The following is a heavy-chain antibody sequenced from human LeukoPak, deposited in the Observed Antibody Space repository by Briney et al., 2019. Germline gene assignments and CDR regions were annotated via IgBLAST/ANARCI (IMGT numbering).Heavy chain of an antibody. D-gene: IGHD6-19*01. V-gene: IGHV5-10-1*01. CDR2: IDPSDSYT. CDR3: ARQAVTGSSMDV. CDR1: GYSFTSYW. Sequence: GESLKISCKGSGYSFTSYWINWVRQMPGKGLEWMGRIDPSDSYTNYSPSFQGHVTISADKSTSTAYLQWSSLKASDTAMYYCARQAVTGSSMDVWGQGTTVTVSS. J-gene: IGHJ6*02.